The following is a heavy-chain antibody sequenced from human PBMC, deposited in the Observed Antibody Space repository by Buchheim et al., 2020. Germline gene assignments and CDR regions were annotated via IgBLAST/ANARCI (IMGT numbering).Heavy chain of an antibody. CDR2: IKQDGSEK. D-gene: IGHD6-13*01. Sequence: EVQLVESGGGLVQPGGSLRLSCAASGFTFSSHWMSWVRQAPGKGLEWVANIKQDGSEKYYVDSVKGRFTISRDNAKNSLYLQMNSLRAEDTAVYYCASRSSSWHKRDFLDYWGQGTL. J-gene: IGHJ4*02. V-gene: IGHV3-7*01. CDR3: ASRSSSWHKRDFLDY. CDR1: GFTFSSHW.